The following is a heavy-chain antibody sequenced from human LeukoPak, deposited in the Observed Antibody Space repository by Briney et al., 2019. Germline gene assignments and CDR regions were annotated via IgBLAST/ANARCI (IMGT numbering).Heavy chain of an antibody. Sequence: SETLSLTCTVSGGSIRKSSYYGGWIRQPPGKALEWVRSMIYSGSTYYNPSLKSRVTISVDTSKNQFSLKLSSVTAADTAVYYCARERVPLEAIFGVYYFDYWGQGTLVTVSS. CDR3: ARERVPLEAIFGVYYFDY. CDR1: GGSIRKSSYY. D-gene: IGHD3-3*01. CDR2: MIYSGST. J-gene: IGHJ4*02. V-gene: IGHV4-39*07.